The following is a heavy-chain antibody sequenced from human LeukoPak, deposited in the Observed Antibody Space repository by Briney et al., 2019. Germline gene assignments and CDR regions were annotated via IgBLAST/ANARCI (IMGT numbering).Heavy chain of an antibody. CDR2: ISAYNGNT. J-gene: IGHJ4*02. CDR3: ARAVDGLFGDY. D-gene: IGHD3-9*01. CDR1: GYTFTSYA. Sequence: ASVKVSCKPSGYTFTSYAMNWVRQAPGQGLEWMGWISAYNGNTNYAQKLQGRVTMTTDTSTSTAYMELRSLRSDDTAVYYCARAVDGLFGDYWGQGTLVTVSS. V-gene: IGHV1-18*01.